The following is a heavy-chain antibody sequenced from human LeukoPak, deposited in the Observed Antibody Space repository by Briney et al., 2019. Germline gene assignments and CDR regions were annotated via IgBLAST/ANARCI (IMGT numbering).Heavy chain of an antibody. J-gene: IGHJ4*02. V-gene: IGHV4-59*08. Sequence: SETLSLTCSVSGGSISGYYWSWIRQPPGKELERIGYVYYSENTKYNPSLESRVTISLDTSKNQFSLRLNSVTTADTAVYFCTRRVAITGTPKAYFDYWGQGILVTVSS. D-gene: IGHD1-20*01. CDR3: TRRVAITGTPKAYFDY. CDR2: VYYSENT. CDR1: GGSISGYY.